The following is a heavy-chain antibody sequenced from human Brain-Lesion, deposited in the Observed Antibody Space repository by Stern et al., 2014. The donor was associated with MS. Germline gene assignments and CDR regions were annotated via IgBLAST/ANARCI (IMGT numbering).Heavy chain of an antibody. V-gene: IGHV4-61*02. J-gene: IGHJ6*02. CDR3: ARGRVVPGFQYYATDV. CDR1: GGSISSGGYY. Sequence: QLQLQESGPGLVKPSQTLSLSCTVSGGSISSGGYYWSLIRQPAGKGLEWIGRIFNSGSTSYNPSLKSRVTISIDTSKNQFSLRLTSMTAADTAVYYCARGRVVPGFQYYATDVWGQGTTVIVSS. D-gene: IGHD2-2*01. CDR2: IFNSGST.